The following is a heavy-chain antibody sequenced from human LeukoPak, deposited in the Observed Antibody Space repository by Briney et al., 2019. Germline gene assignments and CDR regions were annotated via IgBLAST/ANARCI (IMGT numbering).Heavy chain of an antibody. D-gene: IGHD3-3*01. CDR2: FYYSGST. CDR3: ARTPAIFGVVRAYYFDY. Sequence: PSETLSLTCTVSGGSISSSSYYWGWIRQPPGKGLEWIGSFYYSGSTYYNPSLKSRVTISVDTSKNQFSLKLSSVTAADTAVYYCARTPAIFGVVRAYYFDYWGQGTLVTVSS. CDR1: GGSISSSSYY. J-gene: IGHJ4*02. V-gene: IGHV4-39*01.